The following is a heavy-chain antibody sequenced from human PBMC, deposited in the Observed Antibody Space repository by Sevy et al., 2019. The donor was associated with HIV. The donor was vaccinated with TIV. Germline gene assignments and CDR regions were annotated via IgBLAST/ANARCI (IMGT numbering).Heavy chain of an antibody. J-gene: IGHJ6*02. CDR3: ASPALAGHYYYYYGMDV. CDR1: GGSISSSSYY. Sequence: SETLSLTCTVSGGSISSSSYYWGWIRQPPGKGLEWIGSIYYSGSTYYNPSLKSRVTISVDTSKNQFSPKLSSVTAADTAVYYCASPALAGHYYYYYGMDVWGQGTTVTVSS. V-gene: IGHV4-39*01. D-gene: IGHD6-19*01. CDR2: IYYSGST.